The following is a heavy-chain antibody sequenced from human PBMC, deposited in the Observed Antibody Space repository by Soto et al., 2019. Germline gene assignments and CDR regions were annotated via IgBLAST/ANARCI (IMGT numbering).Heavy chain of an antibody. CDR3: AKQVRDGTSSPYYFDY. D-gene: IGHD6-6*01. V-gene: IGHV3-30*18. Sequence: GGSLRLSCEGSGFFFSDYGMHWVRQAPGKGLEWVAVISYDGTNKYYGDSAKGRFTIARDNSRNTLYLEMNSLSEEDTAVYYCAKQVRDGTSSPYYFDYWGQGTLVTVSS. J-gene: IGHJ4*02. CDR2: ISYDGTNK. CDR1: GFFFSDYG.